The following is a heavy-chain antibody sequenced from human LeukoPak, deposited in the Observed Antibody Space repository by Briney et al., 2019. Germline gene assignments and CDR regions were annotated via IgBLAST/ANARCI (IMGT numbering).Heavy chain of an antibody. V-gene: IGHV1-2*02. J-gene: IGHJ4*02. CDR2: INPHSGGT. CDR1: EYIFTDYY. CDR3: ARGGDNYDILTQ. Sequence: ASMKVSCKASEYIFTDYYIHRVRQAPGQGLEWMGWINPHSGGTNYAQNFQYRVTMTGDTSISTAYMELSRLISDDTAIYYCARGGDNYDILTQWGQGTLVTVSS. D-gene: IGHD3-9*01.